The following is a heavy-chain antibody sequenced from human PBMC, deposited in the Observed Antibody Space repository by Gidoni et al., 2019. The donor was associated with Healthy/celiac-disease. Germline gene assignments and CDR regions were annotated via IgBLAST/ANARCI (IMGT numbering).Heavy chain of an antibody. Sequence: QVQLVESGGGVVQPGRSLRFSCAAPGLPFSSNGRTWGGRAPGKGLEWVAVIWYDGSNKYYADSVKGRFTISRDNSKNTLYLQMNSLRAEDTAVYYCAREGYYDSSGYLPYYYYYYGMDVWGQGTTVTVSS. CDR1: GLPFSSNG. CDR3: AREGYYDSSGYLPYYYYYYGMDV. V-gene: IGHV3-33*01. J-gene: IGHJ6*02. D-gene: IGHD3-22*01. CDR2: IWYDGSNK.